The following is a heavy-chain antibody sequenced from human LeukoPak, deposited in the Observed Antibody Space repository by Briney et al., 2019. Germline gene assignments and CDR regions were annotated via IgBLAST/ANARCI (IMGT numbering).Heavy chain of an antibody. CDR1: GFTFSNYI. CDR2: ISGSGGST. D-gene: IGHD1-26*01. V-gene: IGHV3-23*01. CDR3: AKDHEWGHLDY. J-gene: IGHJ4*02. Sequence: GGSLRLSCAASGFTFSNYIMNWVRQAPGKGLEWVSAISGSGGSTYYADSVKGRFTISRDNSKNTLYLQMDSLRAEDTAVYYCAKDHEWGHLDYWGQGTLVTVSS.